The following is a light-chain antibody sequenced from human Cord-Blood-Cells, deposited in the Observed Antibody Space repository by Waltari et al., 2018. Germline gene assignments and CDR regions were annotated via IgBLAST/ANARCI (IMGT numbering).Light chain of an antibody. CDR1: TSDVGGYNY. Sequence: QSALPQPPSASGAPGESVTISCTGTTSDVGGYNYVPWYQQHPGKAPKLMIYEVSKRPSVVPDRFSGSNSGNTAPLTVSGLQAEDEADYYCSAYAGSNNFVVFGGGTKLTVL. V-gene: IGLV2-8*01. CDR3: SAYAGSNNFVV. CDR2: EVS. J-gene: IGLJ2*01.